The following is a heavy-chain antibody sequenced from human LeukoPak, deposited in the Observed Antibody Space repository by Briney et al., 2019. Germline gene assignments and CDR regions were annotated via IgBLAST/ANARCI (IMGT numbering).Heavy chain of an antibody. CDR3: ARDSEHSSSFAFDI. CDR1: GFTFSSYS. J-gene: IGHJ3*02. D-gene: IGHD6-13*01. V-gene: IGHV3-7*01. Sequence: PGGSLRLSCAASGFTFSSYSMSWVRQAPGKGLEWVANINQDGSEKHYVDYVKGGFTISRDNAKNSLYLQMNSLRAEDTAMYYCARDSEHSSSFAFDIWGQGTMVTVSS. CDR2: INQDGSEK.